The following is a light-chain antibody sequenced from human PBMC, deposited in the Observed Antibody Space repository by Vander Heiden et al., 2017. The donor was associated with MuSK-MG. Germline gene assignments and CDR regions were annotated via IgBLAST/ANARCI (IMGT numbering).Light chain of an antibody. Sequence: DVVMTQSPDSLAVSLGERATINCKSSQRVLYRSNSKNYLAWYQHKPGQPPKLLIYWASTRESGVPDRFSGSGSGTDFTLTISSLQAEDVAVYYCQQDYSTPWTFGRGTKVEIK. CDR3: QQDYSTPWT. CDR2: WAS. CDR1: QRVLYRSNSKNY. V-gene: IGKV4-1*01. J-gene: IGKJ1*01.